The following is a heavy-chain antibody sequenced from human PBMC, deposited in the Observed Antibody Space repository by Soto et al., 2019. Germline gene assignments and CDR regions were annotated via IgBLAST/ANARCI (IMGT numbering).Heavy chain of an antibody. CDR2: ISGSGGST. Sequence: PGGSMRLSCAASGFTFSSYAMHWVRQAPGKGLEWVSAISGSGGSTYYADSVKGRFTISRDNSKNTLYLQMNSLRAEDTAVYYCANRRITIFGVAPAPPDYWGQGTLVTVSS. J-gene: IGHJ4*02. CDR3: ANRRITIFGVAPAPPDY. CDR1: GFTFSSYA. V-gene: IGHV3-23*01. D-gene: IGHD3-3*01.